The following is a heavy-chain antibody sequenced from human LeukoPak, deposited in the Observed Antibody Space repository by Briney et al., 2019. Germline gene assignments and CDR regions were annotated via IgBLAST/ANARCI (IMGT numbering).Heavy chain of an antibody. CDR2: ISSSGSTT. V-gene: IGHV3-48*04. CDR1: GLTFSSYA. Sequence: PGGSLRLSCAASGLTFSSYAMNWARQAPGKGLEWVSYISSSGSTTHYADSVKGRFTISRDNAKKSLYLQMNSLRAEDTAVYYCARDNYDSSRYYFDWGQGTLVTVSS. CDR3: ARDNYDSSRYYFD. J-gene: IGHJ4*02. D-gene: IGHD3-22*01.